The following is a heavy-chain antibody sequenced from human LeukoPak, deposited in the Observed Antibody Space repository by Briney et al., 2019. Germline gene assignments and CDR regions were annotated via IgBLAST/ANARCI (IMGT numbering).Heavy chain of an antibody. J-gene: IGHJ4*02. Sequence: GASVKVSCKASGYTFTSYAMHWVRQAPGQRLEWTGWINAGNGNTKYSQKFQGRVTITRDTSASTAYMELSSLRSEDTAVYYCARGSRFLYGDYYFDYWGQGTLVTVSS. CDR3: ARGSRFLYGDYYFDY. V-gene: IGHV1-3*01. D-gene: IGHD4-17*01. CDR2: INAGNGNT. CDR1: GYTFTSYA.